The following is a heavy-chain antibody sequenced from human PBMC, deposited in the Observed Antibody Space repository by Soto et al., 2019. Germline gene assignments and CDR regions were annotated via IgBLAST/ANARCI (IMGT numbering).Heavy chain of an antibody. Sequence: LRLSCAASGFTFSNYWMSWVRQAPGKGLEWVANIKEDGSEKYYVDSVKGRFTISRDNAKNSLYLQMSSLRPEDTAVYYCTRGHPSIYNYWGQGTLVTVSS. D-gene: IGHD4-4*01. V-gene: IGHV3-7*01. CDR2: IKEDGSEK. CDR1: GFTFSNYW. J-gene: IGHJ4*02. CDR3: TRGHPSIYNY.